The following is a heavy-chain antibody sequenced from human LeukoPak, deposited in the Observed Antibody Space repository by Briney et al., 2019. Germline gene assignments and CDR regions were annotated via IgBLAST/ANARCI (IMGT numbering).Heavy chain of an antibody. Sequence: SETLSLTCIVSGASVSGDYWSWIRQPPGRGLEWIGDVYYSVSSHYNPSLQSRVAISLDTSKNLFSLKLTSVTAADTALYYCARSGVDGPWFDSWGQGTLVTVSS. D-gene: IGHD3-10*01. CDR3: ARSGVDGPWFDS. CDR1: GASVSGDY. CDR2: VYYSVSS. V-gene: IGHV4-59*02. J-gene: IGHJ5*01.